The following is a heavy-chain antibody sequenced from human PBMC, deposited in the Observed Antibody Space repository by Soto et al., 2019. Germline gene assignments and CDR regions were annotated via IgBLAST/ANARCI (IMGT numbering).Heavy chain of an antibody. Sequence: SETLSLSFTVSGGSISSYYWSWIRQPTGKGLEWILYIYYSGSTNYNPSLKSRVTISVDTSKNQFSLKLSSVNAADTAVYYCASGSYTGVWGSYRPFDYWGQGTLVTVSS. CDR3: ASGSYTGVWGSYRPFDY. CDR2: IYYSGST. CDR1: GGSISSYY. D-gene: IGHD3-16*02. J-gene: IGHJ4*02. V-gene: IGHV4-59*01.